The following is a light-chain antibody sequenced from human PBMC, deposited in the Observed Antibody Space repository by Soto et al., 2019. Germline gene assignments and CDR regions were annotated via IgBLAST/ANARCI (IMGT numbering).Light chain of an antibody. V-gene: IGLV2-11*01. CDR2: GVS. CDR3: CSYAGSYTWV. J-gene: IGLJ3*02. CDR1: SSDVGGYNY. Sequence: QSALTQPRSVSGSPGQSVTISCTGTSSDVGGYNYVSWYQQHPGKAPKLMISGVSKRPSGVPDRFSGSKSGNTASLTISGLQAEDEADYYCCSYAGSYTWVFGGGTQLTVL.